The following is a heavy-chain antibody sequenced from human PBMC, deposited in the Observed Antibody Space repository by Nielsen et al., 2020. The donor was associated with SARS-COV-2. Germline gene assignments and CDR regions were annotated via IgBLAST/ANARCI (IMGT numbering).Heavy chain of an antibody. CDR3: AAIAAAGTGYYYYYYGIDV. D-gene: IGHD6-13*01. J-gene: IGHJ6*02. V-gene: IGHV1-18*01. CDR2: ISAYNGNT. Sequence: WVRQAPGQGLEWMGWISAYNGNTNYAQKLQGRVTMTTDTSTSTAYMELSSLRSEDTAVYYCAAIAAAGTGYYYYYYGIDVWGQGTTVTVSS.